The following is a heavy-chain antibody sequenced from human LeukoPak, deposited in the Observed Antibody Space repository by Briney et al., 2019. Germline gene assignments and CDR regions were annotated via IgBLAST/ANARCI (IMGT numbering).Heavy chain of an antibody. D-gene: IGHD1-26*01. J-gene: IGHJ4*02. CDR2: ISSSSSTI. V-gene: IGHV3-48*01. CDR1: GFTFSSYS. CDR3: ARPVSYRVGAPDY. Sequence: GGSLRLSCTASGFTFSSYSMNWVRRAPGKGLEWVSYISSSSSTIYYADSVKGRFTISRDNAKNSLYLQMNSLRAEDTAVYYCARPVSYRVGAPDYWGQGTLVTVSS.